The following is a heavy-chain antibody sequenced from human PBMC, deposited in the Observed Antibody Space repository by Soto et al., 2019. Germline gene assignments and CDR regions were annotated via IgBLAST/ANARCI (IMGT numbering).Heavy chain of an antibody. V-gene: IGHV3-23*01. J-gene: IGHJ5*01. CDR2: ISNSGDST. D-gene: IGHD2-21*01. CDR3: AKGLAIASVTIRWFDS. Sequence: EVQLLESGGGLVQPGGSLRLSCAASGFTVSNYAMTWVRQAPGKGLEWVSAISNSGDSTYYEDSGKGRFTISRDTSKNTVYLQMITLSAEDTAVYYCAKGLAIASVTIRWFDSWGRGTLVTVSS. CDR1: GFTVSNYA.